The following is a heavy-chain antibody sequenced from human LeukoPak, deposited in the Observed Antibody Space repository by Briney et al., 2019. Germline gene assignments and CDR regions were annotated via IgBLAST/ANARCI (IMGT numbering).Heavy chain of an antibody. Sequence: PGGSLRLSCAASGFTFDDYAMHWVRQAPGKGLEWVSGISWNSGSIGYADSVKGRFTISRDNAKNSLYLQMNSLRAEDTALNYCAKDMGYSSSSGSDAFDIWGQGTMVTVSS. D-gene: IGHD6-6*01. V-gene: IGHV3-9*01. CDR2: ISWNSGSI. CDR1: GFTFDDYA. CDR3: AKDMGYSSSSGSDAFDI. J-gene: IGHJ3*02.